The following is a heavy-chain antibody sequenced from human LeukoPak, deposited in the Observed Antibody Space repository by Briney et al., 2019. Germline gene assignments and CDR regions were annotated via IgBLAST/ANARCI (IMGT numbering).Heavy chain of an antibody. V-gene: IGHV1-2*02. D-gene: IGHD6-13*01. CDR2: INPNSGGP. CDR3: ARTSKQTYWFDP. CDR1: GYTFTGYY. Sequence: SSVKVSCKASGYTFTGYYMHWVRQAPGQGLEWMGWINPNSGGPNYAQKFQGRVTMTRDTSISTAYMELSRLRSDDTAVYYCARTSKQTYWFDPWGQGTLVTVSS. J-gene: IGHJ5*02.